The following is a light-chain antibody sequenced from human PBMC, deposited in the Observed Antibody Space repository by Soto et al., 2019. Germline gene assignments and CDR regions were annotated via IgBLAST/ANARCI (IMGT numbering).Light chain of an antibody. CDR2: DAS. Sequence: EIVLTQSPATLSLSPGERATLSCRASQSVSSYLAWYQQKPGQAPRLLIYDASNRATGIPARFSGSGSGTDFTLTISSLEPEDFAVYYCQQRSSWLPLTFGGGTKV. J-gene: IGKJ4*01. CDR3: QQRSSWLPLT. CDR1: QSVSSY. V-gene: IGKV3-11*01.